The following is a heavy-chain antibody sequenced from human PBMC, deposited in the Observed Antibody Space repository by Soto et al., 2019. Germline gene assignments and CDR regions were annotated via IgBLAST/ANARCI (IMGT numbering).Heavy chain of an antibody. Sequence: QLQLQESGPGLVKPSETLSLTCTVSGGSISSSSYYWGWIRQPPGKGLEWIGSIYYSGSTYYNPSLQSLVTVSVDTSNNQFSLRLSSVTAADTAVYYCAIAASSWNFDYWGQGTLVTVSS. CDR1: GGSISSSSYY. J-gene: IGHJ4*02. D-gene: IGHD6-13*01. V-gene: IGHV4-39*01. CDR2: IYYSGST. CDR3: AIAASSWNFDY.